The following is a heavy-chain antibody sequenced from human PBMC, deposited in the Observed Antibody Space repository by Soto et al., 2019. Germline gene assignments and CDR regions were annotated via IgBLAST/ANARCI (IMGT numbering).Heavy chain of an antibody. J-gene: IGHJ4*02. V-gene: IGHV1-69*01. Sequence: QVQLVQSGAEVKKPGSSVKVSCKASGGTFSSYAISWVRQAPGQGLEWMGGIIPIFGTANYAQKFQGRVTITADESTIPAYMELSSLRSEDTAVYYCAREGVGYSISWGADYWGQGTLVTVSS. D-gene: IGHD6-6*01. CDR1: GGTFSSYA. CDR3: AREGVGYSISWGADY. CDR2: IIPIFGTA.